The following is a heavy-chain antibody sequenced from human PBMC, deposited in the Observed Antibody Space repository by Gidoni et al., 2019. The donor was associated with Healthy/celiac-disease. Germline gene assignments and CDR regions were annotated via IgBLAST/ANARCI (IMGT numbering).Heavy chain of an antibody. CDR3: ARVRHDILTGYYTEPYYFDY. Sequence: QVQLQESGPGLVKPSQTLSLTCTFSGRSISSGGYYWSWIRQPPGTGLEWIGYIYYSGSNYYNPSLKSRVTISVYTSKNQFSLKRSSVTAADTAVYYCARVRHDILTGYYTEPYYFDYWGQGTLVTVSS. J-gene: IGHJ4*02. CDR1: GRSISSGGYY. D-gene: IGHD3-9*01. V-gene: IGHV4-31*03. CDR2: IYYSGSN.